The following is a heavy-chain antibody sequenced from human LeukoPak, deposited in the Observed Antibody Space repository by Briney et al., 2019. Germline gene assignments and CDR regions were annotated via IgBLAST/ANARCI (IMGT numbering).Heavy chain of an antibody. V-gene: IGHV3-7*01. Sequence: PGGSLRLSCAASGFTFGSHTMHWVRQAPGKGLEWVANMNQDGSEKYYVDSVKGRFTISRDNAKNSLYLQMNSLRAEDTAVYYCARDQGYYDSSGYSLDYWGQGTLVTVSS. CDR2: MNQDGSEK. CDR3: ARDQGYYDSSGYSLDY. J-gene: IGHJ4*02. CDR1: GFTFGSHT. D-gene: IGHD3-22*01.